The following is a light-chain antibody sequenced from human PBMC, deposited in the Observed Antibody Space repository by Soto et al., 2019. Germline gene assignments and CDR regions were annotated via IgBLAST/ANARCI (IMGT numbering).Light chain of an antibody. V-gene: IGKV1-5*01. Sequence: DIQMTQSPSFLSASVGDKVTITCRATESVSKWLAWYQEKPGNPPRPLIYDASTLESGVPSRFSGSGSGTEFTLTISSLQADDFAIYYCQQYNSYSRTFGQGTKVDIK. CDR3: QQYNSYSRT. CDR2: DAS. CDR1: ESVSKW. J-gene: IGKJ1*01.